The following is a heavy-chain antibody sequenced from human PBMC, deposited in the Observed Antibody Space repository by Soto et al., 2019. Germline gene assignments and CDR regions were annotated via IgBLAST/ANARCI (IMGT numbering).Heavy chain of an antibody. CDR2: IYYSGST. V-gene: IGHV4-59*01. J-gene: IGHJ4*02. CDR1: GFTFSNAW. D-gene: IGHD1-26*01. CDR3: AGRYGGNFDF. Sequence: GSLRLSCAASGFTFSNAWMNWVRQAPGKGLEWIGYIYYSGSTNYNPSLKSRVTISVDTSKNQFSLKLSSVTAADTAVYYCAGRYGGNFDFWGQGTLVTVAS.